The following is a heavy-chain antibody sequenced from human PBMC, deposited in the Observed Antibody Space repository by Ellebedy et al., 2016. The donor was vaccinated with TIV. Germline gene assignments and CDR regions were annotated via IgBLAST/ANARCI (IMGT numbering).Heavy chain of an antibody. D-gene: IGHD3-10*01. CDR2: ISWNSGSI. CDR3: ARDWARGYDM. J-gene: IGHJ3*02. CDR1: GFTFDDYA. Sequence: SLKISCAASGFTFDDYAMHWVRQAPEKGLEWVSSISWNSGSIGYADSVKGRFSISRDNAKNTLYLQMNSLRAEDTAVYYCARDWARGYDMWGQGTMATVSS. V-gene: IGHV3-9*01.